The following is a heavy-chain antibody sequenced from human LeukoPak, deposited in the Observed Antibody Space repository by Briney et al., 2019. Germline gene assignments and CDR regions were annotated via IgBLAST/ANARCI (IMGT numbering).Heavy chain of an antibody. CDR3: IREWLGDY. D-gene: IGHD5-12*01. CDR1: GFTFGDYT. V-gene: IGHV3-49*04. Sequence: GGSLRLSCTASGFTFGDYTLSWVRQAPGKGLEWVGFIRSKAYGGTTEYAASAKGRFTISRDDSKSIAYLQMNSLKTEDTAVYYCIREWLGDYWGQGTLVTVSS. CDR2: IRSKAYGGTT. J-gene: IGHJ4*02.